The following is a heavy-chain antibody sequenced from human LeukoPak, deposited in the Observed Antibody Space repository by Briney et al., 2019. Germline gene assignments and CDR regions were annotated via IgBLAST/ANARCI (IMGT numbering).Heavy chain of an antibody. CDR3: ARERQDTIIHSGAFDI. J-gene: IGHJ3*02. D-gene: IGHD3-10*01. CDR1: GFTLSDYW. CDR2: IANDGSHT. Sequence: GGSLRLSCAASGFTLSDYWMTWVRQAPGKGLEWVADIANDGSHTFYVESVKGRFTISRDNSKNTLYLQMNSLRVEDTAVYFCARERQDTIIHSGAFDIWGQGTMVTVSS. V-gene: IGHV3-30*19.